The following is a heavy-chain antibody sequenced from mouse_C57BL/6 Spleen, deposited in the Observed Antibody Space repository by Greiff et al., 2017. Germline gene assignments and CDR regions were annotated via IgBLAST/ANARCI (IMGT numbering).Heavy chain of an antibody. Sequence: EVKLMESGPGLAKPSQTLSLTCSVTGYSITSDYWNWIRKFPGNKLEYMGYISYSGSTYYNPSLKSRISITRDTSKNQYYLQLNSVTTEDTATYYCARWNYYGSSYRGCAMDYWGQGTSVTVSS. CDR1: GYSITSDY. D-gene: IGHD1-1*01. CDR3: ARWNYYGSSYRGCAMDY. CDR2: ISYSGST. V-gene: IGHV3-8*01. J-gene: IGHJ4*01.